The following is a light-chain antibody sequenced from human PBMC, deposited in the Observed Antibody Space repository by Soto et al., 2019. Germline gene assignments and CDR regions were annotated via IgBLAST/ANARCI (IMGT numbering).Light chain of an antibody. CDR1: QRVSSSY. V-gene: IGKV3-20*01. CDR2: GAS. CDR3: QQYHSSPVT. J-gene: IGKJ1*01. Sequence: PGDRATLSCRASQRVSSSYLAWYQQKPGQTPRLLIYGASDRATGIPDRFSGSGSGTDFTLTISRLEPEDFAVYYCQQYHSSPVTFGQGTKVEIK.